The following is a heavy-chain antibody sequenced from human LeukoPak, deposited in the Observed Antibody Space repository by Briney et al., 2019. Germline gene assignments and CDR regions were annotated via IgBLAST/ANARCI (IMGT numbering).Heavy chain of an antibody. V-gene: IGHV3-7*03. J-gene: IGHJ4*02. D-gene: IGHD3-3*01. CDR1: GFTFGSYA. Sequence: GGSLRLSCAASGFTFGSYAMSWVRRAPGKGLEWVANIKLDGSEKNYVDSVKGRFTISRDNTKNSLYLQMNSLRAEDTAVFYCARDQYDTWSRRGNFDSWGQGTLVIVSS. CDR3: ARDQYDTWSRRGNFDS. CDR2: IKLDGSEK.